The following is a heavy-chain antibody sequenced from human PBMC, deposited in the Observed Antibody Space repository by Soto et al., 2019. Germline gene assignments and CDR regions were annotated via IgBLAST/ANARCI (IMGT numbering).Heavy chain of an antibody. D-gene: IGHD1-26*01. CDR2: IIPIFGTA. Sequence: GASVTVSCKASGGTFSSYAISWVRQAPGQGLEWMGGIIPIFGTANYAQKFQGRVTITADESTSTAYMELSSLRSEDTAVYYCAGVDSGSRDYWGQGTLVTVSS. V-gene: IGHV1-69*13. J-gene: IGHJ4*02. CDR1: GGTFSSYA. CDR3: AGVDSGSRDY.